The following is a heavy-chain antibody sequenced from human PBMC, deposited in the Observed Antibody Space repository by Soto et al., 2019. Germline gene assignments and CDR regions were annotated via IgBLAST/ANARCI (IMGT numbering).Heavy chain of an antibody. J-gene: IGHJ4*02. CDR2: ISVTGAST. CDR1: GLTFSGSA. CDR3: AKIRSIAAAFSDY. D-gene: IGHD6-13*01. V-gene: IGHV3-23*01. Sequence: PGGSLRLSCAASGLTFSGSAMSWVRQAPGKGLEWVSSISVTGASTYYADSVQGRFTVSRDNSKDTFFLEMNGLRAEDTAVYFCAKIRSIAAAFSDYWGQGTLVTVSS.